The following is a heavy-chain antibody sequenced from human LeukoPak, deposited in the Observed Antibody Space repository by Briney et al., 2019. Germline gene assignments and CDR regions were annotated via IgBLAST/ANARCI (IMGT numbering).Heavy chain of an antibody. Sequence: SETLSLTCAVSGYSISSSYYWGWIRQPPGKGLEWIGTIYHSGSTHYNPSLKSRVTLSVDTSKNQFSLKLRSVTAADTAVYYCASLPSNTVTHDYWGQGTLVTVS. CDR1: GYSISSSYY. CDR3: ASLPSNTVTHDY. D-gene: IGHD4-11*01. CDR2: IYHSGST. J-gene: IGHJ4*02. V-gene: IGHV4-38-2*01.